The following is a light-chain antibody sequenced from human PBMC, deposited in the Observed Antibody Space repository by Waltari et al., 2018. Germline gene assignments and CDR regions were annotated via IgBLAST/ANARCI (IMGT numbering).Light chain of an antibody. J-gene: IGLJ3*02. Sequence: QSVLTQPPSASGPPGRRVTLPCSESASTLGGDLVSWYQQSPGKAPKLPTYRSAERPSGVPDRFSASKTGTSASLAISGLQSEDEADYFCASWDDSLNGHWVFGGGTKVTVL. CDR2: RSA. CDR1: ASTLGGDL. V-gene: IGLV1-44*01. CDR3: ASWDDSLNGHWV.